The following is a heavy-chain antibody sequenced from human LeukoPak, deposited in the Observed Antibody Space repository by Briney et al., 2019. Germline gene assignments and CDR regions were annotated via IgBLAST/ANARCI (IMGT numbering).Heavy chain of an antibody. CDR3: ARDGFDSSGYLRE. D-gene: IGHD3-22*01. CDR2: IYYSGST. J-gene: IGHJ4*02. V-gene: IGHV4-39*07. CDR1: GGSISSSSYY. Sequence: SETLSLTCTVSGGSISSSSYYWGWLRQPPGKGLEWIGSIYYSGSTYYNPSLKSRVTISVDTSKNQFSLKLSSVTAADTAVYYCARDGFDSSGYLREWGQGTLVTVSS.